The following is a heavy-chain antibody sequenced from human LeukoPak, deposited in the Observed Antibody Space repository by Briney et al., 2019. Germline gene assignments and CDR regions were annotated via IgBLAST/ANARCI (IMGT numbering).Heavy chain of an antibody. J-gene: IGHJ3*02. CDR3: ARDEDYYDSSGYWVDAFDI. CDR2: ISAYNGNT. V-gene: IGHV1-18*01. CDR1: GYTFTSYG. Sequence: WASVKVSCKASGYTFTSYGISWVRQAPGQGLEWMGWISAYNGNTNYAQKLQGRVTMTTDTSTSTAYMELRSLRSDDTAVYYCARDEDYYDSSGYWVDAFDIWGQGTMVTVSS. D-gene: IGHD3-22*01.